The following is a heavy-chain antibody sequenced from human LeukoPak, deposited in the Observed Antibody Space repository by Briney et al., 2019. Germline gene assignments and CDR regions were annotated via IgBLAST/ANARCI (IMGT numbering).Heavy chain of an antibody. J-gene: IGHJ4*02. CDR2: IYYTGST. D-gene: IGHD1-7*01. V-gene: IGHV4-59*01. CDR1: GDSISSYY. CDR3: ARGPSSGTGSTSIDY. Sequence: SETLSLTCTVSGDSISSYYWSWIRQPPGKGLEWIGYIYYTGSTNYNTSLKSRVTISVDTSKNQFSLKLSSVTAADTAVYYCARGPSSGTGSTSIDYWGQGTLVTGSS.